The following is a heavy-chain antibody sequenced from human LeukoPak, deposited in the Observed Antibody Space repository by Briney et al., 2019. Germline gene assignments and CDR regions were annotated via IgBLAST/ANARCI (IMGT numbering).Heavy chain of an antibody. CDR3: ARVGDFDWLSSAFDY. J-gene: IGHJ4*02. CDR2: IYYSGST. V-gene: IGHV4-31*03. D-gene: IGHD3-9*01. CDR1: GDSISSSPYY. Sequence: SETLSLTCTVSGDSISSSPYYWSWIRQHPGKGLEWIGYIYYSGSTYYNPSLKSRVTISVDTSKNQFSLKLSSVTAADTAVYYCARVGDFDWLSSAFDYWGQGTLVTVSS.